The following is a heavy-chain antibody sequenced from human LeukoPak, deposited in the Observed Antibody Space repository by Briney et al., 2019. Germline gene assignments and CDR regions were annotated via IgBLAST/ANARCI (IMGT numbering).Heavy chain of an antibody. Sequence: TGGSLRLSCAASGFTFSSYGMHWVRQAPGKGLEWVAVISYDGSNKYYADSVKGRFTISRDNSENTLYLQMNSLRAEDTAVYYCAKESILGDWGQGTLVTVSS. J-gene: IGHJ4*02. D-gene: IGHD3-10*01. CDR2: ISYDGSNK. V-gene: IGHV3-30*18. CDR3: AKESILGD. CDR1: GFTFSSYG.